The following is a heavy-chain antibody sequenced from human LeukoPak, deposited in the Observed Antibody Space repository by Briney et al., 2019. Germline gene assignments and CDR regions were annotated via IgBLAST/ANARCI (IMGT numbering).Heavy chain of an antibody. CDR1: GFTFSSYS. Sequence: GGSLRLSCAASGFTFSSYSMNWVRQAPGKGLEWVSSISSSSSYIYYADSVKGRFTISRDNARNSLYLQMNSLRAEDTAVYYCAREVTHYDFWSGYRWGQGTLVTVSS. D-gene: IGHD3-3*01. J-gene: IGHJ4*02. CDR2: ISSSSSYI. CDR3: AREVTHYDFWSGYR. V-gene: IGHV3-21*01.